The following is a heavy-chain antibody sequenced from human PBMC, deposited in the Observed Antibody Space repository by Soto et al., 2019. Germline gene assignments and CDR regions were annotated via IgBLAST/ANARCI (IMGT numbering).Heavy chain of an antibody. Sequence: QVQLVQSGAEVKKPGASVKVSCKASGYTFTSYGISWVRQAPGQGLEWMGWISAYNGNTNYAQKLQGRVTRATETSASTAYMGLRSLRADDTAVYYCERDRQYYYDSSGYYYLLDAFDIWGQGTMVTVSS. D-gene: IGHD3-22*01. V-gene: IGHV1-18*01. CDR2: ISAYNGNT. CDR3: ERDRQYYYDSSGYYYLLDAFDI. J-gene: IGHJ3*02. CDR1: GYTFTSYG.